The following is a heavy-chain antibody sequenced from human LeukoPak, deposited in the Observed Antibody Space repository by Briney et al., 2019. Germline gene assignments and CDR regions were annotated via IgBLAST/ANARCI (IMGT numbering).Heavy chain of an antibody. CDR1: GFTSSRYA. Sequence: PGGSLRLSCAASGFTSSRYALHWVRQAPGKGLEWVAVISYDGSRKYYADSVKGRFTISRDNSKNTLYLQMNSLRAEETAVYYCARLNGDEGYWGQGTLVTVSS. D-gene: IGHD3-10*01. J-gene: IGHJ4*02. CDR2: ISYDGSRK. V-gene: IGHV3-30-3*01. CDR3: ARLNGDEGY.